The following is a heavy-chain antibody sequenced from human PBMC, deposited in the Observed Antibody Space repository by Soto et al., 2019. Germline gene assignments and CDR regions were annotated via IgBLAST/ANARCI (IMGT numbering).Heavy chain of an antibody. D-gene: IGHD6-6*01. CDR1: GFTFSNYA. V-gene: IGHV3-23*01. Sequence: EVQLLESGGGLVQPGGSLRLSCAGYGFTFSNYAIYWVRQAPGKGLDWVSGISSSGGDTYHANSVKGRFTISRDNSKNTVYLQMNNLRVEYTALYYCARFVPLDDWGQGTLVTVAS. CDR2: ISSSGGDT. J-gene: IGHJ4*02. CDR3: ARFVPLDD.